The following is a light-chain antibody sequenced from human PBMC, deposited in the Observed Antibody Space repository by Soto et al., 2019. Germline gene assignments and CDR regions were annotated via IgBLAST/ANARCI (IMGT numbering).Light chain of an antibody. CDR1: QSVLSSSNNKNY. Sequence: DIVMTQSPDSLAVSLGERATVKCKSSQSVLSSSNNKNYLAWYQHKEGQPPKLLIYWASTRESGVPERFSGSGSGTDFALTISSLQAEDVALYYCQQYNSLWTFGQGTKVEIK. V-gene: IGKV4-1*01. J-gene: IGKJ1*01. CDR3: QQYNSLWT. CDR2: WAS.